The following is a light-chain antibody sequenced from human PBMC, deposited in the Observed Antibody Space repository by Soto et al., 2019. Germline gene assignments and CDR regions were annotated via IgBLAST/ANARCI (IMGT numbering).Light chain of an antibody. CDR1: QSISYW. CDR2: KAS. Sequence: DIQMTQSPSTLSASVGDRVTITCRASQSISYWLAWYQQKPGKAPNLLIYKASSLGSGVPSRFSGSGSGTEFTLTISSLQPDDFATYYCQQYNNYWTFGKGTKVEIK. J-gene: IGKJ1*01. CDR3: QQYNNYWT. V-gene: IGKV1-5*03.